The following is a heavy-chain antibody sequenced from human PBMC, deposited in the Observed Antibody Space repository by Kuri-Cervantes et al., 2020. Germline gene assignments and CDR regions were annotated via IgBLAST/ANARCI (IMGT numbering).Heavy chain of an antibody. J-gene: IGHJ4*02. CDR3: ARDPGYAHFDY. CDR1: GGSISSYY. Sequence: SETLSLTCTVSGGSISSYYWSWIRQPAGKGLEWIGYIYYSGSTYYNPSLKSRVTISVDTSKNQFSLKLSSVTAADTAVYYCARDPGYAHFDYWGQGTLVTVSS. V-gene: IGHV4-59*06. CDR2: IYYSGST. D-gene: IGHD2-2*01.